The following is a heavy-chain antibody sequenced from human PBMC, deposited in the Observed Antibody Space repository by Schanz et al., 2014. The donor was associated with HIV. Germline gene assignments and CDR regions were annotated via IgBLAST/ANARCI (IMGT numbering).Heavy chain of an antibody. CDR3: VRGLLFQGCFDS. D-gene: IGHD3-10*01. J-gene: IGHJ4*02. V-gene: IGHV3-33*01. CDR1: GFTFSTYV. CDR2: IWFDGSNK. Sequence: QVQLVESGGGVVQPGRSLRLSCAASGFTFSTYVMHWVHQAPGKGLEWVAIIWFDGSNKYYADSVRGRFTISRDNSKNTLYLQMNSLRAEDTAVYYCVRGLLFQGCFDSWGQGALVTVSS.